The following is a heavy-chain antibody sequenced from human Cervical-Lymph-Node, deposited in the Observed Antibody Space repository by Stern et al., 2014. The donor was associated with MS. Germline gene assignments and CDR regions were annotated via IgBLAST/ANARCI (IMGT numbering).Heavy chain of an antibody. CDR2: IYHSGST. V-gene: IGHV4-4*02. CDR1: GGSISSSNW. CDR3: ARDYDFWSGYPPRARYGMDV. D-gene: IGHD3-3*01. J-gene: IGHJ6*02. Sequence: QVQLQESGPGLVKPSGTLSLTCAVSGGSISSSNWWSWVRQPPGKGLEWXGEIYHSGSTNYNPSLKSRVTISVDKSKNQFSLKLSSVTAADTAVYYCARDYDFWSGYPPRARYGMDVWGQGTTVTVSS.